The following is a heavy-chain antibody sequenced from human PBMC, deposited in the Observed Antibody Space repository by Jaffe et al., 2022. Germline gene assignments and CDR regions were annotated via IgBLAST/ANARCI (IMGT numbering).Heavy chain of an antibody. V-gene: IGHV3-48*03. CDR3: ARDYGSGSYHPFDY. CDR1: GFTFSSYE. J-gene: IGHJ4*02. Sequence: EVQLVESGGGLVQPGGSLRLSCAASGFTFSSYEMNWVRQAPGKGLEWVSYISSSGSTIYYADSVKGRFTISRDNAKNSLYLQMNSLRAEDTAVYYCARDYGSGSYHPFDYWGQGTLVTVSS. D-gene: IGHD3-10*01. CDR2: ISSSGSTI.